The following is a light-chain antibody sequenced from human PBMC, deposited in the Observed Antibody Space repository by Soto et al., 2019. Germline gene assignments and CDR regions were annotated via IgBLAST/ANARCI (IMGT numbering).Light chain of an antibody. CDR2: GAS. V-gene: IGKV3-20*01. CDR3: QQHGISHIT. CDR1: QSVSSN. J-gene: IGKJ5*01. Sequence: EIVMTQSPATLSVSPGERATLSCRASQSVSSNLAWYKQTPGQAPRLLIYGASSRATGIPDRFSGSGSGTDFTLTISRLEPEDFAVYYCQQHGISHITFGQGTRLEIK.